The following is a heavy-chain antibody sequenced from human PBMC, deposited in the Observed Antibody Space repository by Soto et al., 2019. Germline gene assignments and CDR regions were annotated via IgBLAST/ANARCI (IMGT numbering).Heavy chain of an antibody. CDR3: ARELITIFGVARRYFDY. J-gene: IGHJ4*02. D-gene: IGHD3-3*01. CDR1: GRSISSSNW. CDR2: NYHSGST. V-gene: IGHV4-4*02. Sequence: SDTLSLTCAFSGRSISSSNWCSWVRQPPGKGLEWIGENYHSGSTNDNPSLKSQVTISADKAKHKFSLKLSSVTAADTAVYYCARELITIFGVARRYFDYWGQLPLGTVSS.